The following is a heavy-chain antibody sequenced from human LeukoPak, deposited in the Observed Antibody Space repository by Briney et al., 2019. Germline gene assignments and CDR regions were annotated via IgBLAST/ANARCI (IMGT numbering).Heavy chain of an antibody. CDR1: GFTFSSYG. J-gene: IGHJ4*02. CDR3: AREPPPMIVVRGFDY. CDR2: IWYDGSNK. Sequence: PGGSLRLSCAASGFTFSSYGMHWVRQAPGKGLEWVAVIWYDGSNKYYADSVKGRFTISRDNSRNTLYLQMNSLRAEDTAVYYCAREPPPMIVVRGFDYWGQGTLVTVSS. D-gene: IGHD3-22*01. V-gene: IGHV3-33*01.